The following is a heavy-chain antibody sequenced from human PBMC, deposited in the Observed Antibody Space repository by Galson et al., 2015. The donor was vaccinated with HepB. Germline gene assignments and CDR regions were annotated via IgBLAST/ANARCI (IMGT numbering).Heavy chain of an antibody. CDR1: GYTLTELS. D-gene: IGHD3-3*01. J-gene: IGHJ6*02. CDR2: FDPEDGDT. CDR3: ATDRPFRFFYGMDV. V-gene: IGHV1-24*01. Sequence: SVKVSCKVSGYTLTELSMHWVRQAPGKGLEWMGGFDPEDGDTIYAQKFQGRVTMTEDTSTDTAYMELSSLRSEDTAVYYCATDRPFRFFYGMDVWGQGTTVTVSS.